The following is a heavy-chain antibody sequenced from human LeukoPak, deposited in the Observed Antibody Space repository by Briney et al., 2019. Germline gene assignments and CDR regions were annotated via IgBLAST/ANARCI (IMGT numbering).Heavy chain of an antibody. J-gene: IGHJ4*02. Sequence: GESLKISCKASGYAFTAHWIAWVRQMPGKGLEWVGRIKSKTDGGTTDYAAPVKGRFTISRDDSKNTLYLQMNSLKTEDTAVYYCTTDPHVHDFWSGYWIDYWGQGTLVTVSS. CDR2: IKSKTDGGTT. CDR3: TTDPHVHDFWSGYWIDY. D-gene: IGHD3-3*01. CDR1: GYAFTAHW. V-gene: IGHV3-15*01.